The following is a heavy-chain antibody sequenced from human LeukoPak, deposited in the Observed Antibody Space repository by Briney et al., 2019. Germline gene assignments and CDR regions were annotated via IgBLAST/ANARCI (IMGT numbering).Heavy chain of an antibody. J-gene: IGHJ4*02. CDR3: ATANDYGETKHFDY. CDR2: FDPEDGET. Sequence: ASVKVSYKVSGYTLTELSMHWVRQAPGKGLEWMGGFDPEDGETIYAQKFQGRVTMTEDTSTDTAYMELSSLRSEDTAVYYCATANDYGETKHFDYWGQGTLVTVSS. CDR1: GYTLTELS. V-gene: IGHV1-24*01. D-gene: IGHD4-17*01.